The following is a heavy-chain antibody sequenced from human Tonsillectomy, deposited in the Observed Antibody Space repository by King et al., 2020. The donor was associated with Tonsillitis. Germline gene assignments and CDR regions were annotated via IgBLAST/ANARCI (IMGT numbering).Heavy chain of an antibody. CDR1: GCTFSSYE. Sequence: QLVQSGGGLVQPGGSLRLSCAASGCTFSSYEMNWVRQAPGKGLEWGSYISSSGSTIYYADSVKGRFTISRDNAKNSLYLQMNSLRAEDTAVYYCAREGIDYYDSSGYYRVDAFDIWGQGTMVTVSS. CDR3: AREGIDYYDSSGYYRVDAFDI. D-gene: IGHD3-22*01. V-gene: IGHV3-48*03. J-gene: IGHJ3*02. CDR2: ISSSGSTI.